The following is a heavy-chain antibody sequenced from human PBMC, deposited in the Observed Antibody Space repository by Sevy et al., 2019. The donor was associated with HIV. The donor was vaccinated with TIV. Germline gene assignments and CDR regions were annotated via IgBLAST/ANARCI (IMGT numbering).Heavy chain of an antibody. Sequence: ASVKVSCKASGGTFSSYAISWVRQAPGQGLEWMGGIIPIFGTANYAQKFQGRVTITADESTSTAYVELSSLRSEDTAVYYCARGEYSSSREDYYYYGMDVWGQGTTVTVSS. V-gene: IGHV1-69*13. CDR2: IIPIFGTA. D-gene: IGHD6-6*01. J-gene: IGHJ6*02. CDR1: GGTFSSYA. CDR3: ARGEYSSSREDYYYYGMDV.